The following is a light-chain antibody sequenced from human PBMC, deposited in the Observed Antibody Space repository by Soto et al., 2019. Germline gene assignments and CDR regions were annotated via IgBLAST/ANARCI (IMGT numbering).Light chain of an antibody. Sequence: DIQMTQSPSTLSASVGDRVTITCRASQTINNWLAWYQQKPGKPPKLLIYKASTLEVGVPSRFSGSGSRTEFTLTISSLQPDDFATYYCQQYNNYYTFGQGTKLEIK. CDR2: KAS. CDR1: QTINNW. CDR3: QQYNNYYT. V-gene: IGKV1-5*03. J-gene: IGKJ2*01.